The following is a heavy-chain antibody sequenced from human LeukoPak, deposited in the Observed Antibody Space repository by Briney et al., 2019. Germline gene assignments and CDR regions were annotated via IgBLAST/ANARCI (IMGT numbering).Heavy chain of an antibody. CDR2: IYTSGST. CDR1: GGSISSYY. J-gene: IGHJ4*02. D-gene: IGHD2-21*01. Sequence: PSETLSLTCTVSGGSISSYYWSWIRQPAGKGLEWIGRIYTSGSTNYNPSLKSRVTMSVDTSKNQFSLKLSSVTAADTAVYYCARRDCGGDCYSGVKIDYWGQGTLVTVSS. CDR3: ARRDCGGDCYSGVKIDY. V-gene: IGHV4-4*07.